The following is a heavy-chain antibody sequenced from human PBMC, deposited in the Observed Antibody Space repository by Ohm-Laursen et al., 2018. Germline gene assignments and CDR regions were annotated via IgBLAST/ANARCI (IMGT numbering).Heavy chain of an antibody. V-gene: IGHV4-59*08. CDR2: IYYSGST. J-gene: IGHJ4*02. Sequence: TLSLTCTVSGGSISGYYWSWIRQPPGKGLEWIGYIYYSGSTNYNPSLKSRVTISVDTSKNQFSLKLSSVTAADTAVYYCARQGTPGYSAGYNLPFGYWGQGTLVTVSS. CDR3: ARQGTPGYSAGYNLPFGY. D-gene: IGHD3-22*01. CDR1: GGSISGYY.